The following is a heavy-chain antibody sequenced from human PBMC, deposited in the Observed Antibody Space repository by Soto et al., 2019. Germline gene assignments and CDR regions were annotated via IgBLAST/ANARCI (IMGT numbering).Heavy chain of an antibody. V-gene: IGHV3-7*01. D-gene: IGHD3-3*01. CDR2: IKQDGSEK. Sequence: GGSLRLSCAASGFTFSSYWMSWVRQAPGKGLEWEANIKQDGSEKYYVDSVKGRFTISRDNAKNSLYLQMNSLRAEDTAVYYCAREFYDFWSGYFDYWGQGTLVTVSS. CDR1: GFTFSSYW. CDR3: AREFYDFWSGYFDY. J-gene: IGHJ4*02.